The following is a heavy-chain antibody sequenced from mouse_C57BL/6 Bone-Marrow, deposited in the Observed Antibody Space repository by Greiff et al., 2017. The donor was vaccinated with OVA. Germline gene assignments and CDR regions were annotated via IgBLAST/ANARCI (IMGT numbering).Heavy chain of an antibody. CDR2: INPGSGGT. J-gene: IGHJ2*01. D-gene: IGHD4-1*01. CDR1: GYAFTNYL. V-gene: IGHV1-54*01. Sequence: QVQLQQSGAELVRPGTSVKVSCKASGYAFTNYLIEWVKQRPGQGLEWIGVINPGSGGTNYNEKFKGKATLTADKSSSTAYMQLSSLTSEDSAVYFCARRGNWDASSYFDYWGQGTTLTVSS. CDR3: ARRGNWDASSYFDY.